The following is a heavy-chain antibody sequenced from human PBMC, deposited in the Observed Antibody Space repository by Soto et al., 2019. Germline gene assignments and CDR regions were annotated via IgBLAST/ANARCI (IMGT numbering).Heavy chain of an antibody. Sequence: QVQLVQSGAEVKKPGASVKVSCKASGYTFTSYGISWVRQAPGQGLEWMGWISAYNGNTNYAQKLQGRATMTTDTATSTAYMELRSLRSDDTAVYYCARDPGPIVGDTDYYYYGMDVWGQGTTVTVSS. V-gene: IGHV1-18*04. CDR2: ISAYNGNT. J-gene: IGHJ6*02. CDR3: ARDPGPIVGDTDYYYYGMDV. CDR1: GYTFTSYG. D-gene: IGHD1-26*01.